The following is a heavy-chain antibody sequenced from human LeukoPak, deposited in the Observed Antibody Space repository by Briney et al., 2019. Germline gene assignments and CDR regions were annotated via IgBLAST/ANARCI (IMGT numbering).Heavy chain of an antibody. CDR2: ISYDGSNK. CDR1: GFTFSSYA. V-gene: IGHV3-30*01. CDR3: ARDNESPDY. D-gene: IGHD1-1*01. Sequence: GGSLRLSCAASGFTFSSYAMHWVRQAPGKGLEWVAVISYDGSNKYYADSVKGRFAISRDNSKNTLYLQMNRLRAEDTAVYYCARDNESPDYWGQGTLVTVSS. J-gene: IGHJ4*02.